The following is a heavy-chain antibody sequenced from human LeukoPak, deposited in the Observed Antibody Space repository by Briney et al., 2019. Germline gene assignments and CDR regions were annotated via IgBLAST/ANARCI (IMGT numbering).Heavy chain of an antibody. CDR1: GFTFSSYW. D-gene: IGHD5-18*01. V-gene: IGHV3-7*01. CDR2: IKQDGSEK. CDR3: ARDGGYSYGSFDP. Sequence: GGSLRLSCAASGFTFSSYWMSWVRQAPGKGLEWVANIKQDGSEKYYVDSEKGRFTISRDNAKNSLYLQMNSLRAEDTAVYYCARDGGYSYGSFDPWGQGTLVTVSS. J-gene: IGHJ5*02.